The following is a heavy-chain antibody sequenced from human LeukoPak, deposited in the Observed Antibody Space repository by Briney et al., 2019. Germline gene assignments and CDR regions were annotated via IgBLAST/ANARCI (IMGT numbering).Heavy chain of an antibody. D-gene: IGHD3-3*01. V-gene: IGHV1-18*01. CDR3: ARASGFVRSAYAFDI. J-gene: IGHJ3*02. CDR2: ISAYNGNT. Sequence: ASVKVSCKSSGYTFTSYGISWVRQAPGQGLEWMGWISAYNGNTNYAQKLQGRVTMTTDTSTSTAYMELRSLRSDDTAVYYCARASGFVRSAYAFDIWGQGTMVTVSS. CDR1: GYTFTSYG.